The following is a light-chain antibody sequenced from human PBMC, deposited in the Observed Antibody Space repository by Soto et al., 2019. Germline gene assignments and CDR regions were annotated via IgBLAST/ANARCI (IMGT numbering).Light chain of an antibody. CDR3: QQYGRSSWT. V-gene: IGKV3-20*01. Sequence: LTQSPGTLSLSPGERATLSCRASQSVSSSYLAWYQQKSGQAPRLLIYGASNRATGIPDRFSGSGSGTDFTLTISRLEPEDFAVYYCQQYGRSSWTFGQGTKADIK. J-gene: IGKJ1*01. CDR1: QSVSSSY. CDR2: GAS.